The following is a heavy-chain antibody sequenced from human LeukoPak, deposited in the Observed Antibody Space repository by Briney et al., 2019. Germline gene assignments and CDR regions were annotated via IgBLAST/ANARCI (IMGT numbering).Heavy chain of an antibody. CDR2: IDHRGDT. CDR1: GGSFSRYY. Sequence: TSETLSLTCAVYGGSFSRYYWSWVRQSPGKGLEWVAEIDHRGDTNYNPSVRSRVTISVDTSKNQFSLKVRSLSAADTAIYYCARGATISETGYFDFWGQGTLVTVSS. V-gene: IGHV4-34*01. CDR3: ARGATISETGYFDF. J-gene: IGHJ4*03. D-gene: IGHD5-24*01.